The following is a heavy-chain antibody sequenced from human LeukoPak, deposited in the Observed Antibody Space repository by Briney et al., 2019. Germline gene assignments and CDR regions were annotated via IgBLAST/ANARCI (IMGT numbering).Heavy chain of an antibody. V-gene: IGHV3-30*04. CDR1: GFTFSSYA. D-gene: IGHD1-14*01. Sequence: GGSLRLSCAASGFTFSSYAMHWVRQAPGKGLEWVAVIAYDGSRASYADSVKGRLTISRDNSKNTMSVQMDDLRAEDTAVYYCTRYNNDHFDYWGQGTLVTVSS. J-gene: IGHJ4*02. CDR2: IAYDGSRA. CDR3: TRYNNDHFDY.